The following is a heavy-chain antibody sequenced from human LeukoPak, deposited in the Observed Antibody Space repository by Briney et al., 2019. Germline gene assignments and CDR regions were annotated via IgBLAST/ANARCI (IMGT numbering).Heavy chain of an antibody. CDR1: GYTFTSYG. D-gene: IGHD4-17*01. CDR2: ISAYNGNP. J-gene: IGHJ4*02. Sequence: ASVKVSCKTSGYTFTSYGITWVRQAPGQGPEWMGWISAYNGNPKYAQKLQGRVTMTTDTSTSTAYMELRSLRSDDTAVYYCARVVDHDYHDYYADHWGQGTLVTVSS. V-gene: IGHV1-18*01. CDR3: ARVVDHDYHDYYADH.